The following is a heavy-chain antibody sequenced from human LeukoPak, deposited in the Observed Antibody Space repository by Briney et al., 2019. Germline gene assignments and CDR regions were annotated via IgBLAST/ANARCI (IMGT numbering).Heavy chain of an antibody. CDR1: GGSISSYY. J-gene: IGHJ4*02. Sequence: PSETLSLTCTVSGGSISSYYWSWIRQPAGKGLEWTGYIYYSGSTNYNPSLKSRVTISVDTSKNQFSLKLSSVTAADTAVYYCARRATNYYGSGSSFDYWGQGTLVTVSS. V-gene: IGHV4-59*08. CDR3: ARRATNYYGSGSSFDY. CDR2: IYYSGST. D-gene: IGHD3-10*01.